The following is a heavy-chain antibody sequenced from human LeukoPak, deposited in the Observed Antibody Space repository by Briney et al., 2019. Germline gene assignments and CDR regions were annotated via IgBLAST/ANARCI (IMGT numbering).Heavy chain of an antibody. D-gene: IGHD3-16*01. CDR3: AKDLDDRN. CDR2: ISGSGDST. V-gene: IGHV3-23*01. J-gene: IGHJ4*02. Sequence: ETLSLTCIVSGGSISSGPYYWGWIRQPPGKGLEWVSGISGSGDSTYSADSVKGRFTISRDNSKKTLYLQMNSLRAEDTAVYYCAKDLDDRNWGQGTLVTVSS. CDR1: GGSISSGPYY.